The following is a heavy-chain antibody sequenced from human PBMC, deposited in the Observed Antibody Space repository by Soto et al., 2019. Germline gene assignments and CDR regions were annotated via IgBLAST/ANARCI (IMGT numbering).Heavy chain of an antibody. J-gene: IGHJ4*02. D-gene: IGHD2-15*01. CDR3: ARDQGYCSGGSCYVAGY. Sequence: EVQLVESGGGLVQPGGSLRLSCAASGFTFSSYWMHWVRQAPGKGLVWVSRINSDGSSTTYADSVKGRFTISRDNAKNTLYLLLNSLRAEDTAVYYCARDQGYCSGGSCYVAGYWGQGTLVTVSS. CDR1: GFTFSSYW. V-gene: IGHV3-74*01. CDR2: INSDGSST.